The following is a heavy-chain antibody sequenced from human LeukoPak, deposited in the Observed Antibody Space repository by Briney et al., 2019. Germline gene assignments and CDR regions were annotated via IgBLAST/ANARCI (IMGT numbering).Heavy chain of an antibody. V-gene: IGHV4-38-2*02. CDR1: GYSINSGYF. CDR3: ARGHMVRGVIITFRKGWFDP. CDR2: IHHSGST. J-gene: IGHJ5*02. Sequence: SETLSLTCTVSGYSINSGYFWGWIRQPPGMGLEWIGSIHHSGSTYYNPSLKSRVTILVDTSKNQFSLKLSSVTAADTAVYYCARGHMVRGVIITFRKGWFDPWGQGTLVTVSS. D-gene: IGHD3-10*01.